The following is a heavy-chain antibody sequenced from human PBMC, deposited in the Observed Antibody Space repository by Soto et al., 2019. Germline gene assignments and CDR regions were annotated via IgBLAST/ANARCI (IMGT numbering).Heavy chain of an antibody. Sequence: QVQLVQSGAEVKKPGSSVKVSCKASGGTFSSYAISWVRQAPGQGLEWMGGIIPIFGTANYAQKFQGRVTITADESTSTAYMELSSLRSVDTAVSYCARDSLGAVIAYYGMDVWGQGTTVTVSS. CDR2: IIPIFGTA. J-gene: IGHJ6*02. D-gene: IGHD1-26*01. CDR1: GGTFSSYA. CDR3: ARDSLGAVIAYYGMDV. V-gene: IGHV1-69*01.